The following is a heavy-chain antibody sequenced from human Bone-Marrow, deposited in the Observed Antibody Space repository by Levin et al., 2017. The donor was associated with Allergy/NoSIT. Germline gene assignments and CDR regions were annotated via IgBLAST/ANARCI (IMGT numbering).Heavy chain of an antibody. CDR2: ISHSGST. V-gene: IGHV4-34*01. CDR1: GGSLSGYY. D-gene: IGHD2-15*01. J-gene: IGHJ6*03. CDR3: AGVVVVEPTALFRLVYFYYMGV. Sequence: SETLSLTCAVYGGSLSGYYWSWIRQPPGKGLEWLAEISHSGSTKYNPSLKSGGITSMDTSKNKFSLKLTSATAADTAVYYCAGVVVVEPTALFRLVYFYYMGVWGKGTPVPVSS.